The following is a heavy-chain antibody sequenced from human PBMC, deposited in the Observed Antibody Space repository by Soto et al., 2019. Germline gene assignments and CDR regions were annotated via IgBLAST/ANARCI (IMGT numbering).Heavy chain of an antibody. CDR2: ISGYNGNT. J-gene: IGHJ5*02. Sequence: ASVKVSCKASGYTFTTYDITWVRQAPGQGLEWMGGISGYNGNTKYAPRLQGRVTLTTETSTSTAYMELRSLTSDDTAVYYCARDSTARLAWFDPWGQGTPVTV. V-gene: IGHV1-18*04. CDR1: GYTFTTYD. D-gene: IGHD6-6*01. CDR3: ARDSTARLAWFDP.